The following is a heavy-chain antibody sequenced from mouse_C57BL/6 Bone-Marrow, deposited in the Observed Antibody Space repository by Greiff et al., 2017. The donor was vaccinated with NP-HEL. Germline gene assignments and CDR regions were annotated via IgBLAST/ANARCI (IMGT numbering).Heavy chain of an antibody. D-gene: IGHD1-1*01. Sequence: QVQLQQPGAELVKPGASVKMSCKASGYTFTSYWITWVKQRPGQGLEWIGDIYPGSGSTNYNEKFKSKATLTVDTSSSTAYMQLSSLTSEDSAVYYCAITTVVAYYAMDYWCQGTSVTVSS. CDR1: GYTFTSYW. CDR3: AITTVVAYYAMDY. V-gene: IGHV1-55*01. CDR2: IYPGSGST. J-gene: IGHJ4*01.